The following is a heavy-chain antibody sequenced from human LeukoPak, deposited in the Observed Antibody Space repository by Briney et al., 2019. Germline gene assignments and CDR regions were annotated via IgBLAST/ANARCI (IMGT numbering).Heavy chain of an antibody. V-gene: IGHV3-23*01. J-gene: IGHJ3*02. CDR1: GFTFSSYA. Sequence: PGGSLRLSCAASGFTFSSYAMTWVRQAPGKGLEWVSGISASGGSTYYAASVKGRFTASRDKSRNTLSLQMDSLGAEDTAVYYCAIDQRTSSIKGAFDIWGQGTMVTVSS. CDR2: ISASGGST. D-gene: IGHD2-2*01. CDR3: AIDQRTSSIKGAFDI.